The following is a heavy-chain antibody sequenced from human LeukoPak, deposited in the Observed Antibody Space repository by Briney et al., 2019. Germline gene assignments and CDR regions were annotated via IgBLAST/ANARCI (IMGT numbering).Heavy chain of an antibody. J-gene: IGHJ4*02. CDR3: AKDLPRPILCSGGSCYSGGVDY. CDR1: GFTFSSYA. CDR2: ISGSGGST. V-gene: IGHV3-23*01. Sequence: GGSLRLSCAASGFTFSSYAMSWVRQAPGKGLEWVSAISGSGGSTYYADSVKGRFTISRDNSKNTLYLQMNSLRAEDTAVYYCAKDLPRPILCSGGSCYSGGVDYWGQGTLVTVSS. D-gene: IGHD2-15*01.